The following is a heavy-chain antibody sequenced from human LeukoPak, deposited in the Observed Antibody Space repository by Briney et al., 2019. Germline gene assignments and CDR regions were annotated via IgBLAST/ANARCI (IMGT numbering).Heavy chain of an antibody. D-gene: IGHD3-22*01. CDR2: ISSSSSYI. CDR3: ARERGSYDSSGYYLDY. Sequence: GGSLRLSCAASGFTFSSYSMNWVRQAPGKGLEWVSSISSSSSYIYYADSVKGRFTISRDNAKNSLYLQMNSLRAEDTAVYCCARERGSYDSSGYYLDYWGQGTLVTVSP. J-gene: IGHJ4*02. V-gene: IGHV3-21*01. CDR1: GFTFSSYS.